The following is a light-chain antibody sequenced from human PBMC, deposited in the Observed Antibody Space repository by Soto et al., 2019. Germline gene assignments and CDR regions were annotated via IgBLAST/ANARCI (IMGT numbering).Light chain of an antibody. Sequence: DIQMTQSPSTLSASVGDRVTITCRASQSISSWLAWYQHKPGKAPKLLIYKASSLESGVPSRFSGSGSGTEFTLTISTPQPEDFASYYCLQYTSHSWTFGQGTKVEIK. CDR3: LQYTSHSWT. J-gene: IGKJ1*01. V-gene: IGKV1-5*03. CDR1: QSISSW. CDR2: KAS.